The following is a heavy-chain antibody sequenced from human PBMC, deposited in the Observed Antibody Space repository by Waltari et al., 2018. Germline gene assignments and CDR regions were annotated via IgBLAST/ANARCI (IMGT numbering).Heavy chain of an antibody. Sequence: QVQLVQSGAEVKKPGASVKVSCKASGYTFTGYYMHWVRQAPGQGLEWRGRINPNSGGTNYAQKFKGRVTMTRDTSISTAYMELSRRRSDDTAVYYCARGDYGDYPPAGYFQHWGQGTLVTVSS. J-gene: IGHJ1*01. V-gene: IGHV1-2*06. CDR3: ARGDYGDYPPAGYFQH. CDR2: INPNSGGT. D-gene: IGHD4-17*01. CDR1: GYTFTGYY.